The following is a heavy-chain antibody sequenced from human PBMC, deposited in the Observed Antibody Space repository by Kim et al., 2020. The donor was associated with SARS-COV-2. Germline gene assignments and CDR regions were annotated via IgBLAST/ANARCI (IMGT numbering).Heavy chain of an antibody. J-gene: IGHJ3*02. V-gene: IGHV4-39*01. CDR1: GGSISSSSYY. Sequence: SETLSLTCTVSGGSISSSSYYWGWIRQSPGKGLEWIGSIYHSGSTYNNPSLKSRVTISVDTSKNEFSLKLSSVTAADTALYFCARGDIVVDPTAEQGDMFDIWGQGTLVIVSS. CDR3: ARGDIVVDPTAEQGDMFDI. D-gene: IGHD2-2*01. CDR2: IYHSGST.